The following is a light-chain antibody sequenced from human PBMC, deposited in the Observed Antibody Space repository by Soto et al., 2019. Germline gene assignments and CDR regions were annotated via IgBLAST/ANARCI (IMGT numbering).Light chain of an antibody. Sequence: EISITDTTLSVTVTLVQPDAIFCRYTESFVHSDGNTYLSWLQQRPGQPPRLLIYKISNRFSGVPSRFSGSGSGTDFTLTISSLQPEDVATYYCQKYTSDPLNFGGGTRWRS. V-gene: IGKV2-24*01. CDR3: QKYTSDPLN. CDR1: ESFVHSDGNTY. CDR2: KIS. J-gene: IGKJ4*01.